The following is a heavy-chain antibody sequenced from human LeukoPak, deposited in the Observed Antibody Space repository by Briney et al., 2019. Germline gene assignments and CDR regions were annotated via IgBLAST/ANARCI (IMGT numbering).Heavy chain of an antibody. Sequence: SETLSLTCTVSGGSISSYYWSWIRQPPGKGLAWIGYTYYSGSTNYNPSLTSRGTISVDTSKHQFPLKLSSATAADTAVYYCARGVRGVLGYDAFDIWGQGTMVTVSS. CDR2: TYYSGST. CDR3: ARGVRGVLGYDAFDI. J-gene: IGHJ3*02. D-gene: IGHD3-10*01. CDR1: GGSISSYY. V-gene: IGHV4-59*01.